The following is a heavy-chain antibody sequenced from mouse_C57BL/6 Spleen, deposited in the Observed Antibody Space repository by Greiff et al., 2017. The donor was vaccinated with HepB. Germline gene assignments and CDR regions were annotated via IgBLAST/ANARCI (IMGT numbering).Heavy chain of an antibody. CDR2: IYPGSGST. CDR1: GYTFTSYW. Sequence: QVQLQQSGAELVKPGASVKMSCKASGYTFTSYWITWVKQRPGQGLEWIGDIYPGSGSTNYNEKFKSKATLTVDTSSSTAYMQLSSLTSEDSAVYYCARFWDYYAMDYWGQGTSVTVSS. V-gene: IGHV1-55*01. D-gene: IGHD4-1*01. J-gene: IGHJ4*01. CDR3: ARFWDYYAMDY.